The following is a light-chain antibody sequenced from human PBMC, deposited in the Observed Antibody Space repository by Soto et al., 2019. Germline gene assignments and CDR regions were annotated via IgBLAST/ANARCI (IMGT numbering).Light chain of an antibody. J-gene: IGKJ5*01. CDR1: QSVVTN. CDR3: QQYGSSLIT. V-gene: IGKV3-20*01. Sequence: DIVVTQSPATLSVSPGERATLPCRASQSVVTNLAWYQQKPGQAPRLLIYGASSRATGIPDRFSGSGSGTDFTLTISRLEPEDFAVYYCQQYGSSLITFGQGTRLEIK. CDR2: GAS.